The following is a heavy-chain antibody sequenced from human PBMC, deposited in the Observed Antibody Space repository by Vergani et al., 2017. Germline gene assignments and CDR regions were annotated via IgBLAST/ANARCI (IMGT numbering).Heavy chain of an antibody. J-gene: IGHJ4*02. CDR1: GFTFSSYA. CDR2: ISGSGGST. V-gene: IGHV3-23*01. D-gene: IGHD5-18*01. CDR3: ANPNKRGYSYG. Sequence: EVQLLESGGGLVQPGGSRRLSCAASGFTFSSYAMSWVRQAPGKGLEWVSAISGSGGSTYYADSVKGRFTISRDNSKNTLYLQMNSLRAEDTAVYYCANPNKRGYSYGWGQGTLVTVSS.